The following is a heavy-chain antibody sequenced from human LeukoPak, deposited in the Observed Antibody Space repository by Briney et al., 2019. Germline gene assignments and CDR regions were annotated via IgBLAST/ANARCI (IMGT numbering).Heavy chain of an antibody. D-gene: IGHD5-24*01. J-gene: IGHJ4*02. CDR2: IKEDGTET. V-gene: IGHV3-7*03. Sequence: GGSLRLSCAGSGFMFSSNWMSWVRLAPGKGLEWVANIKEDGTETYYVDSVKGRFTISRNNAKNSLYSQMNSLRVEDTAVYYCAKEGRSLQTYWGQGTLVTVSS. CDR1: GFMFSSNW. CDR3: AKEGRSLQTY.